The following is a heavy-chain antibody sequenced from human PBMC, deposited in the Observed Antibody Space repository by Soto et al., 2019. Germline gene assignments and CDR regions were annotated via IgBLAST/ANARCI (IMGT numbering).Heavy chain of an antibody. CDR1: GFTFDDYA. CDR3: AKEDSRIAAAPLMAS. J-gene: IGHJ5*02. Sequence: EVQLVESGGGLVQPGRSLRLSCAASGFTFDDYAMHWVRQAPGKGLEWVSGISWNSGSIGYADSVKGRFAISRDNAKNSLYLQMNSLRAEDTALYYCAKEDSRIAAAPLMASWGQGTLVTVSS. D-gene: IGHD6-13*01. CDR2: ISWNSGSI. V-gene: IGHV3-9*01.